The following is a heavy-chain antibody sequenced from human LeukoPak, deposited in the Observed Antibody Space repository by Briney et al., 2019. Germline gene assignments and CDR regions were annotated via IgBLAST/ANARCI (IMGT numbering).Heavy chain of an antibody. J-gene: IGHJ4*02. CDR3: ARNHLRYCSGGSCYPTIDY. CDR2: ISYDGSNK. CDR1: GFTFSSYA. V-gene: IGHV3-30*04. Sequence: GGSLRLSCAASGFTFSSYAMHWARQAPGKGLEWVAVISYDGSNKYYADSVKGRFTISRDNSKNTLYLQMNSLRAEDTAVYYCARNHLRYCSGGSCYPTIDYWGQGTLVTVSS. D-gene: IGHD2-15*01.